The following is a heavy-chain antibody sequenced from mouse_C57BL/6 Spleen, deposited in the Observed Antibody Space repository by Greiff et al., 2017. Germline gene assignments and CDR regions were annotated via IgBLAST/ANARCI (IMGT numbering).Heavy chain of an antibody. V-gene: IGHV1-64*01. Sequence: QVQLQQSGAELVKPGASVKLSCKASGYTFTSYWMHWVKQRPGQGLEWIGMIHPNSGSTNYKEKFKSKATLTVDKSSSTAYMQLSILTSEDSAVYYCASGVNLYFDYWGQGTTLTVSS. CDR2: IHPNSGST. CDR3: ASGVNLYFDY. J-gene: IGHJ2*01. CDR1: GYTFTSYW.